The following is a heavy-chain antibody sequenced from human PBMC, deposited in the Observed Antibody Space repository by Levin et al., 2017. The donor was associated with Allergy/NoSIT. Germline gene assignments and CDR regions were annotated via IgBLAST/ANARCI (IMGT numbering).Heavy chain of an antibody. J-gene: IGHJ4*02. CDR3: AKGAGTTYYDFWKPLGFDY. CDR1: GFTFSSYG. V-gene: IGHV3-30*18. CDR2: ISYDGSNK. Sequence: GESLKISCAASGFTFSSYGMHWVRQAPGKGLEWVAVISYDGSNKYYADSVKGRFTISRDNSKNTLYLQMNSLRAEDTAVYYCAKGAGTTYYDFWKPLGFDYWGQGTLVTVSS. D-gene: IGHD3-3*01.